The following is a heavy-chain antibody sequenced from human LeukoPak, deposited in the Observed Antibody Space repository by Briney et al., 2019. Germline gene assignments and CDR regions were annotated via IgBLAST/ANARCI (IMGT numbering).Heavy chain of an antibody. CDR2: IRYDGSIK. D-gene: IGHD3-9*01. J-gene: IGHJ4*02. CDR1: GFTFSTYG. V-gene: IGHV3-30*02. CDR3: AKGGYYDILTGLLTGY. Sequence: GGSLRLSCAVSGFTFSTYGMHWVRQAPGKGLEWVAFIRYDGSIKHYADSVKGRFTFSRDNSKNTLYLQMNSLRAEDTAVYYCAKGGYYDILTGLLTGYWGQGTLVTVPS.